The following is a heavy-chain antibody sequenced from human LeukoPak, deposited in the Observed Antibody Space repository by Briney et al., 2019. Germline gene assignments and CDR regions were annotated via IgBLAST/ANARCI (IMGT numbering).Heavy chain of an antibody. Sequence: PSETLSLTCAVYGGSFSGYYWSWIRQPPGKGLEWIGEINHSGSTNYNPSLKSRVTISVDTSKNQFSLKLSSVTAADTAVYYCARGLGDGYNYLTRAHDYWGQGTLVTVSS. CDR3: ARGLGDGYNYLTRAHDY. CDR1: GGSFSGYY. D-gene: IGHD5-24*01. CDR2: INHSGST. J-gene: IGHJ4*02. V-gene: IGHV4-34*01.